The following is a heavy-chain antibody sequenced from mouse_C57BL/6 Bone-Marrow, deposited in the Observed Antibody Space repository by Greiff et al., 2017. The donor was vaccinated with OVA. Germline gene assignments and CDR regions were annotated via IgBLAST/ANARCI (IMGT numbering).Heavy chain of an antibody. J-gene: IGHJ4*01. CDR3: TVLCDGWGYAMDY. Sequence: VQLKESGAELVRPGASVKLSCTASGFNIKDDYMHWVEQRPEQGLEWIGWIDPENGDTEYASKFQGKATITADTSSNTAYLQLSSLTSEDTAVYYCTVLCDGWGYAMDYWGQGTSVTVSS. D-gene: IGHD2-3*01. V-gene: IGHV14-4*01. CDR1: GFNIKDDY. CDR2: IDPENGDT.